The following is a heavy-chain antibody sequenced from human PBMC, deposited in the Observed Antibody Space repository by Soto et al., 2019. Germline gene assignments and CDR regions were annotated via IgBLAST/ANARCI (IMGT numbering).Heavy chain of an antibody. D-gene: IGHD6-19*01. J-gene: IGHJ4*02. V-gene: IGHV1-3*04. CDR1: GYTFTSHA. CDR3: ARKYSSAWTTYFDY. Sequence: XSGKVSCKASGYTFTSHAMHWVRQAPGQSLEWMGWVNTGNGNTKYSQNFKGRVTITRDTSANTTYMELSGLRSEDTAIYYCARKYSSAWTTYFDYWGQGTLVTVSS. CDR2: VNTGNGNT.